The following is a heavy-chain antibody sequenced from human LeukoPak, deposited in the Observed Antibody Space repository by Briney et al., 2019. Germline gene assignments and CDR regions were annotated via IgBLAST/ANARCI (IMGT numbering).Heavy chain of an antibody. CDR2: FDPEDGET. CDR1: GYTLTELS. D-gene: IGHD2-15*01. CDR3: ASTFYCSGGSCYYYGMDV. Sequence: ASVKVSCKVSGYTLTELSMHWVRQAPGKGLEWMGGFDPEDGETIYAQKFQGRVTMTEDTSTDTAYMELSSLRSEDTAVYYCASTFYCSGGSCYYYGMDVWGQGTTVTVSS. J-gene: IGHJ6*02. V-gene: IGHV1-24*01.